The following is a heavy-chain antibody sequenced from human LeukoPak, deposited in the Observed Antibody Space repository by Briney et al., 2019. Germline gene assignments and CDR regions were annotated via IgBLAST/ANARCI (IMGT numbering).Heavy chain of an antibody. CDR2: ISYDGSNK. J-gene: IGHJ4*02. D-gene: IGHD3-10*01. CDR3: AQGSHYYGSGSHRRGHYSDY. Sequence: PGGALRLSCAASGFTFSSYAMHWVRQAPGKGLEWVALISYDGSNKYYADSVKARFIISRDNSKNTVYLQMNSLRAEDTAVYYCAQGSHYYGSGSHRRGHYSDYWGQGTLVTVSS. CDR1: GFTFSSYA. V-gene: IGHV3-30*04.